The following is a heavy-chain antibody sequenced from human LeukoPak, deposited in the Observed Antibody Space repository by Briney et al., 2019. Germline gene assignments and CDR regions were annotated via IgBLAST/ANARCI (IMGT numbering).Heavy chain of an antibody. CDR1: GYTFTSYD. D-gene: IGHD5-18*01. CDR3: ASAPRGYSYGKDAFDI. J-gene: IGHJ3*02. V-gene: IGHV1-8*01. CDR2: MNPNSGNT. Sequence: ASVKVSCKASGYTFTSYDINWVRQATGQGLEWMGWMNPNSGNTGYAQKFQGRVTMTRNTSISTAYMELSSLRSEDTAVYYCASAPRGYSYGKDAFDIWGQGTMVTVSS.